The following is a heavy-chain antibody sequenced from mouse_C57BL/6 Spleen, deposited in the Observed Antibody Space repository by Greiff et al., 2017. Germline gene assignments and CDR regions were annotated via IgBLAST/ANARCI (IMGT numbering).Heavy chain of an antibody. CDR3: ARGDYEDYYAMDY. J-gene: IGHJ4*01. V-gene: IGHV1-55*01. Sequence: QVQLQQPGAELVKPGASVKMSCKASGYTFTSYWITWVKQRPGQGLEWIGDIYPGSGSTNYNEKFKSKATLTVDTSSSTAYMQLSSLTSEDSAVYYCARGDYEDYYAMDYWGQGTSVTVSS. D-gene: IGHD2-4*01. CDR2: IYPGSGST. CDR1: GYTFTSYW.